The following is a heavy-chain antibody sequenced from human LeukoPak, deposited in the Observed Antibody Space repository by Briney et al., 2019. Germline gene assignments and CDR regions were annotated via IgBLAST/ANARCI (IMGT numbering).Heavy chain of an antibody. CDR3: AKEIGSYYDY. CDR1: GFTFSSNG. Sequence: GGSLRLSCVASGFTFSSNGMHWVRQAPGKGLEWVTFIQYDGSKKYYADSVKGRFTISRDNSKNTLYLEMNSLRAEDTAVYYCAKEIGSYYDYWGQGILVTVSS. J-gene: IGHJ4*02. D-gene: IGHD3-10*01. CDR2: IQYDGSKK. V-gene: IGHV3-30*02.